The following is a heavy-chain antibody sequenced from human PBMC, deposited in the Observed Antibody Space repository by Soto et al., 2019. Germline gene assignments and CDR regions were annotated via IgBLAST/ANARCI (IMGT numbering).Heavy chain of an antibody. CDR1: GFTFSSYT. CDR3: ATDTTLVPWVFDY. Sequence: GGSLRLSCAASGFTFSSYTMNWVRQAPGKGLEWIGYIYHSGSTYYNPSLKSRVTISVDRSKNQFSLQMNSLRAEDTAVYYCATDTTLVPWVFDYWGQGTLVTVSS. CDR2: IYHSGST. D-gene: IGHD1-1*01. V-gene: IGHV3-48*01. J-gene: IGHJ4*02.